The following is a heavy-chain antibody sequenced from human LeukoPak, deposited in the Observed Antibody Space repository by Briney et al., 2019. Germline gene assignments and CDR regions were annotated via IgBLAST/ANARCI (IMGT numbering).Heavy chain of an antibody. CDR3: AKLVRGIY. Sequence: PGGSLRPSLEASGSTFSSNAMSWFRQAPGKGLEWVSAISGSGGSTYYADSVKGRFTISRDNSKNTLYLQMNSLRAEDTAVYYCAKLVRGIYWGQGTLVTVSS. D-gene: IGHD3-10*01. CDR2: ISGSGGST. CDR1: GSTFSSNA. J-gene: IGHJ4*02. V-gene: IGHV3-23*01.